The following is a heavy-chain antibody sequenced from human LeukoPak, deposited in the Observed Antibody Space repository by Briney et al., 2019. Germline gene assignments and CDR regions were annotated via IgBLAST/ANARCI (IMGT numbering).Heavy chain of an antibody. D-gene: IGHD4-17*01. CDR1: GFSLSTSGVG. J-gene: IGHJ4*02. CDR3: AHHTTVTPLDF. CDR2: IYWDDDK. V-gene: IGHV2-5*02. Sequence: ESGPTLVNRTQTLXLTCTFSGFSLSTSGVGVGWLRQPPGKALEWLAVIYWDDDKRYSPSLKSRLTITKDTSKNQVVLTLTFMDPMDTATYYCAHHTTVTPLDFWGQGTLVTVSS.